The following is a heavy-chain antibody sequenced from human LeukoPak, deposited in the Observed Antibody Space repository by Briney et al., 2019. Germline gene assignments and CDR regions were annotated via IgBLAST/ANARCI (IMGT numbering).Heavy chain of an antibody. CDR2: ISGDGGST. Sequence: PGGSLRLSCAASGFTFDDYVMHWARQAPGKGLEWVSLISGDGGSTYYADSVQGRFTISRDNSKNSLYLQMNSLRAEDTAVYYCAKDRFVYWGQGTLVTVSS. CDR1: GFTFDDYV. J-gene: IGHJ4*02. CDR3: AKDRFVY. V-gene: IGHV3-43*02.